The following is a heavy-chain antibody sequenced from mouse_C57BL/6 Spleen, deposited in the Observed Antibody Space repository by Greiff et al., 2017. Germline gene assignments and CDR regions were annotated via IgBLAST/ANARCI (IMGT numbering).Heavy chain of an antibody. CDR3: ARGDGYYVNAMDY. D-gene: IGHD2-3*01. CDR2: IYPGSGST. J-gene: IGHJ4*01. Sequence: QVQLQQPGAELVKPGASVKMSCKASGYTFTSYWITWVKQRPGQGLEWIGDIYPGSGSTNYNEKFKRKATLTVDTSASTAYMQLSSLTSEDSAVYYCARGDGYYVNAMDYWGQGTSVTVSS. V-gene: IGHV1-55*01. CDR1: GYTFTSYW.